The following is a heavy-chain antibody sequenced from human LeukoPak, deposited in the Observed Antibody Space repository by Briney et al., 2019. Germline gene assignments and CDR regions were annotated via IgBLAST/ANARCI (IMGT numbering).Heavy chain of an antibody. Sequence: AGGSLRLSCVASGFTFSNYWMTWVRQAPGKGLEWVASMKQDGSDKYYVDSVKGRFTISRDNGKKSLCLQMNSLRAEDTAVYYCARDGGVGFDMWGQGTMVSVSS. J-gene: IGHJ3*02. CDR1: GFTFSNYW. V-gene: IGHV3-7*01. CDR2: MKQDGSDK. D-gene: IGHD3-10*01. CDR3: ARDGGVGFDM.